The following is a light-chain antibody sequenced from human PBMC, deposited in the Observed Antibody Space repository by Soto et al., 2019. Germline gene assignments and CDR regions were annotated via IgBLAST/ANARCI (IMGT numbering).Light chain of an antibody. J-gene: IGLJ1*01. V-gene: IGLV2-14*01. CDR1: SSDVGGYNY. CDR3: SSYTSSSTLYV. CDR2: EVS. Sequence: QSAVTQPACVSGSPGQSITISCTGTSSDVGGYNYVSWYQQHPGKAPKLMIYEVSNRPSGVSNRFSGSKSGNTASLTISGLQAEDEADYYCSSYTSSSTLYVFGTGTKVTVL.